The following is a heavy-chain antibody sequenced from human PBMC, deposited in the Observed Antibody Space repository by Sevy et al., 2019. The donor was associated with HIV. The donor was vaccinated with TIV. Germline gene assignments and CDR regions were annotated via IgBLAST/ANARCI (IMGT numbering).Heavy chain of an antibody. D-gene: IGHD5-12*01. CDR2: ILYDGVSG. V-gene: IGHV3-30*18. CDR1: GFIFRTYG. CDR3: AKDTGFSGWYYFDS. Sequence: GGSLRLSCAASGFIFRTYGMHWVRQAPGKGLEWVANILYDGVSGYYADSVKGRFTVSRDNSKNTLYLEMHSLRPDDTAVYYCAKDTGFSGWYYFDSWGQGTQVTVSS. J-gene: IGHJ4*02.